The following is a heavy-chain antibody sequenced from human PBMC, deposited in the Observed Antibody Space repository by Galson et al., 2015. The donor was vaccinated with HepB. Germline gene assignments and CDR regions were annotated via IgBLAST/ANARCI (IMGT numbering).Heavy chain of an antibody. D-gene: IGHD3-3*01. CDR2: IYYSGST. CDR3: ARVGSGSPIDY. V-gene: IGHV4-59*01. Sequence: ETLSLTCTVSGGSISSYYWSWIRQPPGKGLEWIGYIYYSGSTNYNPSLKSRVTISVDTSKNQFSLKLSSVTAADTAVYYCARVGSGSPIDYWGQGTLVTVSS. J-gene: IGHJ4*02. CDR1: GGSISSYY.